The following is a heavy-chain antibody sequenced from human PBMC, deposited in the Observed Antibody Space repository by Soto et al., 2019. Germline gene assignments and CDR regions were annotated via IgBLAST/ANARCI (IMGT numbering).Heavy chain of an antibody. CDR2: IWYDGSNK. J-gene: IGHJ4*02. CDR1: GFTFSSYG. CDR3: ARDGPKYCSGGSCYSSY. D-gene: IGHD2-15*01. Sequence: GGSLRLSCAASGFTFSSYGMHWVRQAPGKGLEWVAVIWYDGSNKYYVDSVKGRFTISRGNSKNKLYLQMNSLRAEDTAVYYCARDGPKYCSGGSCYSSYWGQGTLVTVSS. V-gene: IGHV3-33*01.